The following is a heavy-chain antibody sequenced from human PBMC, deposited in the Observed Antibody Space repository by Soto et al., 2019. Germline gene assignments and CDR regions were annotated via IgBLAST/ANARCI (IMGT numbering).Heavy chain of an antibody. CDR2: IYYSGST. J-gene: IGHJ5*02. V-gene: IGHV4-39*01. CDR3: ARLGSWYWSWFDP. CDR1: GGSISSSSYY. D-gene: IGHD6-13*01. Sequence: PSETLSLTCTVSGGSISSSSYYWGWIRQPPGKGLEWIGSIYYSGSTYYNPSLKSRVTISVDTSKNQFSLKLSSVTAADTAVYYCARLGSWYWSWFDPWGQGTLVTVSS.